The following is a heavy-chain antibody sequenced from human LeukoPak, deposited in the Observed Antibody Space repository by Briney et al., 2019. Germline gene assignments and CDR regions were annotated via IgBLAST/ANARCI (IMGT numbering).Heavy chain of an antibody. CDR3: ARGSSSWELQYYFDY. J-gene: IGHJ4*02. CDR1: GDSVSSNSAA. D-gene: IGHD6-13*01. V-gene: IGHV6-1*01. CDR2: TYYRSKWYN. Sequence: SQTLSLTCAISGDSVSSNSAAWNWIRQSPSRGLEWLGRTYYRSKWYNDYAVSVKGRITINPDTSKNQFSLQLNSETPEDTGVYYCARGSSSWELQYYFDYWGQGTLVTVSS.